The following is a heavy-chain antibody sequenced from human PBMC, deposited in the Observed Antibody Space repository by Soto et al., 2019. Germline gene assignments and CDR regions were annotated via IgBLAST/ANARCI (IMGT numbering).Heavy chain of an antibody. Sequence: SETLSLTCAVYGGSFSGYYWSWIRQPPGKGLEWIGEINHSGSTNYNPSLKSRVTISVDTSKNQFSLDLSSLRSEDTAVYYCARFTRSKRFSSPNNWFDPWGQGTLVTVSS. V-gene: IGHV4-34*01. D-gene: IGHD3-3*01. CDR1: GGSFSGYY. CDR2: INHSGST. J-gene: IGHJ5*02. CDR3: ARFTRSKRFSSPNNWFDP.